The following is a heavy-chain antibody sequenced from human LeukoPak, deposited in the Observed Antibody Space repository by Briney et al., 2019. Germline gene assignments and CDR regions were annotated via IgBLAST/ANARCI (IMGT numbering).Heavy chain of an antibody. D-gene: IGHD1-26*01. J-gene: IGHJ4*02. CDR1: GGSFSGYY. CDR3: ARFLPEEREFGY. CDR2: INHSGST. Sequence: KASETLSLTCAVYGGSFSGYYWSWIRQPPGKGLEWIGEINHSGSTNYNPSLKSRVTISVDTSKNQFSLKLSSVTAADTAVYYCARFLPEEREFGYWGQGTLVTVSS. V-gene: IGHV4-34*01.